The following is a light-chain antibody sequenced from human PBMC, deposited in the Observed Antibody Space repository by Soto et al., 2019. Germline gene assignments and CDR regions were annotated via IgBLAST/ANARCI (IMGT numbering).Light chain of an antibody. J-gene: IGLJ3*02. V-gene: IGLV1-40*01. Sequence: QSVLTQPPSVSGAPGQRVTISCTGSRSHIGAGSDVHWNQQLPGTAPKLLIYGNSNRPSGVPDRFPGSKSVTSASLAITGLQAEDEADYYCQSYDSSLSGWVFGGGTQLTVL. CDR2: GNS. CDR3: QSYDSSLSGWV. CDR1: RSHIGAGSD.